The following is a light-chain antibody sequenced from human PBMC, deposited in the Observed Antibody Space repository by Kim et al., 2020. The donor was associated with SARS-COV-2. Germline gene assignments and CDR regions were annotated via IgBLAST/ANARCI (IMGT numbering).Light chain of an antibody. J-gene: IGKJ2*01. Sequence: PGDRATLSCRASQSVSSSRLSWYQQKPGRAPRLLMYDASRRATGTPDRFSGSGSGTDFTLTISRLEPEDFAVYFCHQYGGSPYTFGQGTKLE. CDR3: HQYGGSPYT. CDR2: DAS. CDR1: QSVSSSR. V-gene: IGKV3-20*01.